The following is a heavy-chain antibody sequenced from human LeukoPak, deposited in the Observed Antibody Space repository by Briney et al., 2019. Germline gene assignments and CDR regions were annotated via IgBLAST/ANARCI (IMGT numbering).Heavy chain of an antibody. D-gene: IGHD4-17*01. V-gene: IGHV3-53*01. CDR2: IYGGGST. J-gene: IGHJ4*02. Sequence: GGSLRLSCAASGFTFSNAWMSWVRQAPGKGLEWVSVIYGGGSTYYADSVKGRFTISRDNSKNTLYLQMNSLRAEDTAVYYCAASRDYGDLEYWGQGTLVTVSS. CDR1: GFTFSNAW. CDR3: AASRDYGDLEY.